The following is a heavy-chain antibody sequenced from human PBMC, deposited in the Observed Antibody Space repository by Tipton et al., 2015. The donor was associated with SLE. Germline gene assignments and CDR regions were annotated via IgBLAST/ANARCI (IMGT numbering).Heavy chain of an antibody. V-gene: IGHV4-61*02. CDR1: GGSISSGSYY. CDR2: IYTSGST. J-gene: IGHJ6*03. CDR3: ARAGAGARDYYYYMDV. Sequence: LRLSCTVSGGSISSGSYYWSWIRQPAGKGLEWIGCIYTSGSTNYNPSLKSRVTISVDTSKNQFSLKLSSVTAADTAVYYCARAGAGARDYYYYMDVWGKGTTVTVSS. D-gene: IGHD1-26*01.